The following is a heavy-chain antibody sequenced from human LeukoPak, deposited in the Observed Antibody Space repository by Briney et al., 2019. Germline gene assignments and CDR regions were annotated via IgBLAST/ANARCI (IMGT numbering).Heavy chain of an antibody. D-gene: IGHD1-14*01. CDR1: GYTFTSYY. CDR3: AREVSPVYLNPGY. CDR2: INPSGGST. J-gene: IGHJ4*02. V-gene: IGHV1-46*01. Sequence: ASVKVSCKASGYTFTSYYMHWVRQAPGQGLEWMGIINPSGGSTSYAQKLQGRVTMTTDTSTSTAYMELRSLRSDDTAVYYCAREVSPVYLNPGYWGQGTLATVSS.